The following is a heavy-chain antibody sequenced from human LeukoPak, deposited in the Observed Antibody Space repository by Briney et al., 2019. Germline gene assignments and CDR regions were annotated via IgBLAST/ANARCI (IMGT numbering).Heavy chain of an antibody. CDR3: ARATGFGELSYFQH. D-gene: IGHD3-10*01. J-gene: IGHJ1*01. CDR2: IYHSGST. Sequence: GSIYHSGSTYYNPSLKSRVTISVDTSKNQFSLKLSSVTAADTAVYYCARATGFGELSYFQHWGQGTLVTVSS. V-gene: IGHV4-38-2*02.